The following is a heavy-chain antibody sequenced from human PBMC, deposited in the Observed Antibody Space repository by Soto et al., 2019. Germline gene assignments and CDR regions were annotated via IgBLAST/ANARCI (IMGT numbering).Heavy chain of an antibody. CDR3: ARDGQSLAPYALDV. D-gene: IGHD6-19*01. J-gene: IGHJ6*02. Sequence: QVQVVESGGGGVQPGRALRLSCTASGFTFSGHAMHWVRQPPGKGLEWVEQIWYDGSNKYYADSVKGRFTISRDNSKNTLYVQMDSLRVEDTAVYYCARDGQSLAPYALDVWGQGTSVTVSS. V-gene: IGHV3-33*01. CDR1: GFTFSGHA. CDR2: IWYDGSNK.